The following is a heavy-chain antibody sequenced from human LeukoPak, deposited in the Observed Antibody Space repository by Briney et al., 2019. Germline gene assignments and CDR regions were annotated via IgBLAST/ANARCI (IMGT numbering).Heavy chain of an antibody. CDR1: GDSVSSNSVA. J-gene: IGHJ4*02. CDR2: TYHRSKWYS. Sequence: SQTLSLTCVISGDSVSSNSVAWSWIRQSPSRGLEWLGRTYHRSKWYSDYALSVKSRITINPDTSRNQFSLQLNSVTPEDTAVYYCARDSRVSNSLPFDCWGQGTLVTVSS. D-gene: IGHD4-11*01. CDR3: ARDSRVSNSLPFDC. V-gene: IGHV6-1*01.